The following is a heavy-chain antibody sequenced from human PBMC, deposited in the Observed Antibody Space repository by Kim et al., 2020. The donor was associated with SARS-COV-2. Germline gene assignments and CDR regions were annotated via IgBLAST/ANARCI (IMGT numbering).Heavy chain of an antibody. D-gene: IGHD3-22*01. J-gene: IGHJ4*02. Sequence: GGSLRLSCAASGFTFDDYAMHWVRQAPGKGLEWVSGISWNSGSIGFADSVKGRFTISRDNAKNSLYLQMNSLRAEDTALYYCAKDYYYDSSGYYGAFDYWGQGTLVTVSS. V-gene: IGHV3-9*01. CDR1: GFTFDDYA. CDR2: ISWNSGSI. CDR3: AKDYYYDSSGYYGAFDY.